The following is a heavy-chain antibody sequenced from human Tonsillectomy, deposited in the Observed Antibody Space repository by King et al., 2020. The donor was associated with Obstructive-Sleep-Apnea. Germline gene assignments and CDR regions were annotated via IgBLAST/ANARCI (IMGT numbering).Heavy chain of an antibody. J-gene: IGHJ4*02. CDR2: IYYSGST. V-gene: IGHV4-39*07. Sequence: QLQESGPGLVKPSETLSLTCTVSGGSISSSSYYWGWIRQPPGKGLEWIGSIYYSGSTYYNPSLKSRVTISVDTSKNQFSLKLSSVTAADTAVYYCAGAVAWGQWLVPRYYFDYWGQGTLVTVSS. CDR1: GGSISSSSYY. CDR3: AGAVAWGQWLVPRYYFDY. D-gene: IGHD6-19*01.